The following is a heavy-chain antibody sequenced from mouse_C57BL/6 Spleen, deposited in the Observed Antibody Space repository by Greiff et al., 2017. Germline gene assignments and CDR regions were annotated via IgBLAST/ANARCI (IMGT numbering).Heavy chain of an antibody. CDR2: TYPGDGDT. CDR3: AVDSSGFPWFAY. V-gene: IGHV1-82*01. D-gene: IGHD3-2*02. Sequence: VPLTASGPELVKPGASVKIYCKASGYAVSSSWLNWVKQRPGKGLEWIGRTYPGDGDTNYNAKFKGKATLTADKSSSTAYMQRSSLTSEDSAVYFCAVDSSGFPWFAYWGQGTLVTVSA. CDR1: GYAVSSSW. J-gene: IGHJ3*01.